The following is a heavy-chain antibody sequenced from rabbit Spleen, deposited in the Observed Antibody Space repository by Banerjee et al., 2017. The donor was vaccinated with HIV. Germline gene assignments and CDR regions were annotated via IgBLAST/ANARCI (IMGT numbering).Heavy chain of an antibody. CDR3: ARDLSSVVGWNFNL. CDR1: GYSFGDRDV. CDR2: INVATGKP. D-gene: IGHD1-1*01. Sequence: QEQLVESGGGLVKPGASLTLTCTASGYSFGDRDVMCWVRQAPGKGLEWIACINVATGKPVYATWASGRFTISRTSSTTVTLRMTSLTAADRATYFCARDLSSVVGWNFNLWGPGTLVTVS. J-gene: IGHJ4*01. V-gene: IGHV1S45*01.